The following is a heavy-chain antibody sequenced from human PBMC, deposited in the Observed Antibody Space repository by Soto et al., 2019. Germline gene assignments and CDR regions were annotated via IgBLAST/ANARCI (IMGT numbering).Heavy chain of an antibody. Sequence: QVQLVQSGAEVKKPGASVKVSCKASGYTVTSYESNWVRQATGQGLEWMGWMNPNSGNTGYAQKFQGRVTMTRNTSISTAYMELSSLRSEDTAVYYCARERTGTTSMDVWGQGTTVTVSS. D-gene: IGHD1-1*01. J-gene: IGHJ6*02. CDR3: ARERTGTTSMDV. CDR1: GYTVTSYE. CDR2: MNPNSGNT. V-gene: IGHV1-8*01.